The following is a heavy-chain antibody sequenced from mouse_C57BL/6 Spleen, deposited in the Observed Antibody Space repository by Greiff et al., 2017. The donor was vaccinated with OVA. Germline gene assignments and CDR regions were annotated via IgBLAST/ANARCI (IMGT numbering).Heavy chain of an antibody. V-gene: IGHV1-82*01. Sequence: QVQLQQSGPELVKPGASVKISCKASGYAFSSSWMNWVKQRPGKGLEWIGRIYPGDGDTNYNGKFKGKATLTADKSSSTAYMQLSSLTSEDSAVYFCAKEGVYGYDPFDYWGQGTTLTVSS. CDR1: GYAFSSSW. D-gene: IGHD2-2*01. CDR3: AKEGVYGYDPFDY. J-gene: IGHJ2*01. CDR2: IYPGDGDT.